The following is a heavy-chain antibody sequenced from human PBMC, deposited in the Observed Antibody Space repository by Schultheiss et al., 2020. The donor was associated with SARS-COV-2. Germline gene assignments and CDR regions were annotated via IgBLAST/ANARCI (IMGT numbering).Heavy chain of an antibody. J-gene: IGHJ4*02. CDR2: INHSGST. Sequence: SQTLSLTCTVSGGSISSYYWNWIRQPPGKGLEWIGEINHSGSTNYNPSLKSRLSISVDTSKNQFSLKVSSVTAADTAVYYCARGGAARQPPPVWGQGTLVTVSS. V-gene: IGHV4-34*01. CDR3: ARGGAARQPPPV. D-gene: IGHD6-6*01. CDR1: GGSISSYY.